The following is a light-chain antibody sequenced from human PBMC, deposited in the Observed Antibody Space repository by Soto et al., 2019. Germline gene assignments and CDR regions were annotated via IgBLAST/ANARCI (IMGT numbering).Light chain of an antibody. V-gene: IGKV3-15*01. CDR2: DAS. CDR1: QSVSSN. J-gene: IGKJ1*01. CDR3: QQYGSSTGT. Sequence: EIVMTQSPATLSLSPGERATLSCRASQSVSSNLAWYQQKPGQAPRLLIYDASTRATGLPARFSGSGSGTDFTLTISRLEPEDFAVYYCQQYGSSTGTFGQGTKVDIK.